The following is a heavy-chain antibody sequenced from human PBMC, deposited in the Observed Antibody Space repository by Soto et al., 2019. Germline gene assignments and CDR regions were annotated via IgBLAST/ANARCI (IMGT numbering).Heavy chain of an antibody. J-gene: IGHJ4*02. CDR2: IYYGGIR. V-gene: IGHV4-4*02. CDR1: GDSIATDRW. D-gene: IGHD6-25*01. Sequence: QVQLRESGPGLVMPSGTLSLTCVVSGDSIATDRWWGWVRQPPGKGLEWIAEIYYGGIRIYNPCLKGRVTISVDRSKNQFSLTVASVAAEDTAVYYCAGTPHSSDYHRGYYLESWGQGILVTVSS. CDR3: AGTPHSSDYHRGYYLES.